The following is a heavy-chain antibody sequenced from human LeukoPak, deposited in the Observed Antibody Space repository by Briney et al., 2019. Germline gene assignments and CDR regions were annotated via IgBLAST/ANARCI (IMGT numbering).Heavy chain of an antibody. V-gene: IGHV3-9*01. D-gene: IGHD3-10*01. J-gene: IGHJ6*02. CDR3: AKSRGGYNYYYGMDV. Sequence: PGGSLRLSCAASGFTFDDYAMLWVRQPPGKGLEEVLGLSWNSGNIDYADSVKGRFTISRDNAENSLYLQMNSLRADDTALYYCAKSRGGYNYYYGMDVWGQGTTVTVSS. CDR2: LSWNSGNI. CDR1: GFTFDDYA.